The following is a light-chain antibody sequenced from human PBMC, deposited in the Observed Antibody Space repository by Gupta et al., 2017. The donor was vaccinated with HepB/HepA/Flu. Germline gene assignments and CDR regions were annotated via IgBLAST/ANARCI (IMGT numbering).Light chain of an antibody. CDR2: STN. V-gene: IGLV8-61*01. CDR3: VLSMGSGIRWV. CDR1: SGSVSTSYY. J-gene: IGLJ3*02. Sequence: QTVVTQEPSFSVSPGGTVTLTCGLSSGSVSTSYYPSWYQQTPGQAPRTLIDSTNTRSSGVPDRFSGSILGNKAARNITGAQADDESDDYCVLSMGSGIRWVFGGGTKMTVL.